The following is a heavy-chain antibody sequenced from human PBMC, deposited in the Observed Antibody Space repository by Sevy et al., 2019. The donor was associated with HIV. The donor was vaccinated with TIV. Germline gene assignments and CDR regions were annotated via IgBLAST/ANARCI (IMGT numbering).Heavy chain of an antibody. CDR1: TFTFGHYA. CDR2: ISYEGSNE. V-gene: IGHV3-30*04. D-gene: IGHD3-16*01. CDR3: ARDLGTPPTAILYYFDF. J-gene: IGHJ4*02. Sequence: GGSLRLSCAASTFTFGHYAMHWVRQAPGKGLQWVAGISYEGSNEYYKDSVKGRFTISRDNSKNTLNLEMNNLRVKATALYYCARDLGTPPTAILYYFDFWGQGIPVTVSS.